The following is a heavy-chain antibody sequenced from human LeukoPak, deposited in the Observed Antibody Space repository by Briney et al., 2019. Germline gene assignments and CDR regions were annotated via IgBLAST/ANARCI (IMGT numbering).Heavy chain of an antibody. CDR3: ARGPKDDILTGYRWYYYYYYMDV. V-gene: IGHV4-38-2*02. CDR1: GYSISRGYY. D-gene: IGHD3-9*01. CDR2: IYHSGST. J-gene: IGHJ6*03. Sequence: ETLSLTCSVSGYSISRGYYWGWIRQPPGKGLEWIGSIYHSGSTYYNPSLKSRVTISVDTSKNQFSLKLSSVTAADTAVYYCARGPKDDILTGYRWYYYYYYMDVWGKGTTVTVSS.